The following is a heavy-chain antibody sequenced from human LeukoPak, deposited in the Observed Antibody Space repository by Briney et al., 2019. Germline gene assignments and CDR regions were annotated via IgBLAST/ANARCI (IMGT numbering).Heavy chain of an antibody. Sequence: ESLKISCKGSGYSFTSYWLGWGRQMPGKGLEWMGVIYLGDSDTSYSPPFQGQVTISADKSINTAYLQWSSLKASDTAMYYCARRSYGDYGLDVWGQGTTVTVSS. J-gene: IGHJ6*02. CDR2: IYLGDSDT. D-gene: IGHD4-17*01. CDR1: GYSFTSYW. V-gene: IGHV5-51*01. CDR3: ARRSYGDYGLDV.